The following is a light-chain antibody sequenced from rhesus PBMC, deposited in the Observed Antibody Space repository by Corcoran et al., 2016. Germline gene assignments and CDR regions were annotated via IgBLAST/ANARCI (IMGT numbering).Light chain of an antibody. Sequence: DIQMTQSPSSLSASVGDTVTITCLASQSISSWLDWYQQKPGKAPKLLTYKASSLQSGVPSRVSGSGSGTDFTLTISSLQPEDFATYYCLQYSSSPFTFGPGTKLDIK. V-gene: IGKV1-22*01. CDR2: KAS. J-gene: IGKJ3*01. CDR1: QSISSW. CDR3: LQYSSSPFT.